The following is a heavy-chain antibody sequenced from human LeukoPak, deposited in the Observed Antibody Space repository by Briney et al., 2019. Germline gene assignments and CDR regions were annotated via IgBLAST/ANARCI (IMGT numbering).Heavy chain of an antibody. D-gene: IGHD6-19*01. Sequence: SETLSLPCTVSGGSISSSSYYWGWIRQPPGKGLEWIGSIYYSGSTYYNPSLKSRVTISVDTSKNQFSLKLSSVTAADTAVYYCASSVLAVAGTYYFDYWGQGTLVTVSS. CDR2: IYYSGST. CDR1: GGSISSSSYY. CDR3: ASSVLAVAGTYYFDY. V-gene: IGHV4-39*07. J-gene: IGHJ4*02.